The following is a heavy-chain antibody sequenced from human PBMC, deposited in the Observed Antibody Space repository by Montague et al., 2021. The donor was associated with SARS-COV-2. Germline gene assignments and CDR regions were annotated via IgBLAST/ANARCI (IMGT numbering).Heavy chain of an antibody. V-gene: IGHV3-30*04. Sequence: SLRLSCAASGFTFSSYAMHWVRQAPGKGLEWVAVISYDGSNKYYVDSVKGRFTISRDNSKNTLYLQMNSLRAEDTAVYYCARDLAGGYSYYFDYWGRGTLVTVSS. CDR1: GFTFSSYA. CDR2: ISYDGSNK. J-gene: IGHJ4*02. D-gene: IGHD5-18*01. CDR3: ARDLAGGYSYYFDY.